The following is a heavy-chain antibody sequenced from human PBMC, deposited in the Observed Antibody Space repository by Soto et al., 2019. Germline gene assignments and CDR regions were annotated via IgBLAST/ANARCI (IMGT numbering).Heavy chain of an antibody. D-gene: IGHD3-22*01. CDR3: ARIEFSTYYYDSSGPTVSFDY. Sequence: SETLSLTCAVSGYSISSGYYWGWIRQPPGKGLEWIGSIYHSGSTYYNPSLKSRVTISVDTSKNQFSLKLSSVTAADTAVYYCARIEFSTYYYDSSGPTVSFDYWGQGTLVTVSS. CDR2: IYHSGST. CDR1: GYSISSGYY. V-gene: IGHV4-38-2*01. J-gene: IGHJ4*02.